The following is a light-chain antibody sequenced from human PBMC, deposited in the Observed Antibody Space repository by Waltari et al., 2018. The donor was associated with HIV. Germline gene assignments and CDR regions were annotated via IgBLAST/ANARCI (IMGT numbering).Light chain of an antibody. J-gene: IGLJ2*01. CDR3: SSFADRDGFYVL. CDR2: EVT. CDR1: NTDTGTYGS. V-gene: IGLV2-8*01. Sequence: QSALTQPPSASGSPGQSVTLSCTGSNTDTGTYGSVSWYQPHPGKAPKLVISEVTKRPSGVSDRFSGSKSANTAFLTVSGLQAEDEADYYCSSFADRDGFYVLFGGGTRLTVL.